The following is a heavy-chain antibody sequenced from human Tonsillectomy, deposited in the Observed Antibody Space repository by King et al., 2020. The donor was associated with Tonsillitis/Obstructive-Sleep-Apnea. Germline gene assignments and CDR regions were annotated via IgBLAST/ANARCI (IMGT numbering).Heavy chain of an antibody. CDR3: VPYGDYFFDM. D-gene: IGHD4-17*01. Sequence: QLVQSGAEVKKPGSSVKVSCKASGGTFSNYVISWVRQAPGQGLEWMGGIIPLFGTTTYAQQFQGRLTITADESTSTAYMELSSLRSEDTAVYYCVPYGDYFFDMWGPGTMVIVSS. CDR2: IIPLFGTT. CDR1: GGTFSNYV. V-gene: IGHV1-69*01. J-gene: IGHJ3*02.